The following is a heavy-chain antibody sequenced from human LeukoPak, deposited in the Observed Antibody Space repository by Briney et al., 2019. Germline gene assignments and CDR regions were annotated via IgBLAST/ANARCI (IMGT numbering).Heavy chain of an antibody. Sequence: SVTVSCTASGFTSTNFAVQWVRQARGQRLEWIGWIIVGSGATKCAQDFQERVTITRDLSTSTLYMELRSLTSEDTAVYYCAADLSNPRMGASYLDSWGQGTLVTVSS. CDR2: IIVGSGAT. V-gene: IGHV1-58*01. CDR1: GFTSTNFA. CDR3: AADLSNPRMGASYLDS. D-gene: IGHD3-16*01. J-gene: IGHJ4*02.